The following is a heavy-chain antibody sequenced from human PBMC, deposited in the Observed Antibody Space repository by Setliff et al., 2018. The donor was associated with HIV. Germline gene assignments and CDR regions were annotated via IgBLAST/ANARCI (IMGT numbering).Heavy chain of an antibody. CDR1: GGSFSNYR. D-gene: IGHD3-10*01. V-gene: IGHV4-4*07. J-gene: IGHJ5*02. CDR2: IYRGGTT. CDR3: ARDRHYSGLGSYGP. Sequence: SETLSLTCTIFGGSFSNYRWSWIRQPAGRGLEWIGRIYRGGTTDYKPSLKSRVSMSLDTSRNQFSLKLTSVTAEDTAVYYCARDRHYSGLGSYGPWGPGILVTVS.